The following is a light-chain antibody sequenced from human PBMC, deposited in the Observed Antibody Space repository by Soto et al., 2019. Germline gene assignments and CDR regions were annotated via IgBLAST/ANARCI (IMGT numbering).Light chain of an antibody. CDR1: QSISNY. CDR2: ATS. Sequence: DIQMTQSPSSLSASVGDRVTITCRASQSISNYLNWFQQRPGKAPKLLIYATSTLQSGVPSRFSGSGSGTDFTLTISSLQPEDFATYYCQQSYSTAPYTFGRGTKLEIK. V-gene: IGKV1-39*01. CDR3: QQSYSTAPYT. J-gene: IGKJ2*01.